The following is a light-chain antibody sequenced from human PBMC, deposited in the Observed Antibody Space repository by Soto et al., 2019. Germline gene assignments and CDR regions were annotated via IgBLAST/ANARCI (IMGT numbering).Light chain of an antibody. CDR2: GAA. J-gene: IGKJ4*02. V-gene: IGKV3-15*01. CDR3: HQYNKWPS. Sequence: EIVMTQSPAILSLSPGERATLSCRASQSVSSDLAWYHQKPGQAPRLLIYGAATRATGIPGRFSGSGSGTEFTLTISSLQSEEFAVYHRHQYNKWPSFGGGTQVEIK. CDR1: QSVSSD.